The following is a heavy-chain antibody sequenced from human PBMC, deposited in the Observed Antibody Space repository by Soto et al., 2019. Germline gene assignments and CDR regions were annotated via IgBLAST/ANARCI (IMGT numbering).Heavy chain of an antibody. J-gene: IGHJ5*02. V-gene: IGHV5-51*01. CDR3: ARSREIAAAGTGWFDP. D-gene: IGHD6-13*01. CDR1: GYSFTSYW. Sequence: GESLKISCKGSGYSFTSYWIGWVRQMPGKGLEWMGIIYPGDSDTRYSPSFQGQVTISADKSIITAYLQWSSLKASDTAMYYCARSREIAAAGTGWFDPWGQGTLVTVSS. CDR2: IYPGDSDT.